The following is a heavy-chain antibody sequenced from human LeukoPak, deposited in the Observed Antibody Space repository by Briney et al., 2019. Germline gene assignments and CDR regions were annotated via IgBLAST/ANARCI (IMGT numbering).Heavy chain of an antibody. CDR1: GYTFTSYY. CDR2: INPSGGST. CDR3: ARTYYGSGSYYKDAFDI. D-gene: IGHD3-10*01. V-gene: IGHV1-46*01. J-gene: IGHJ3*02. Sequence: ASVKVSCKASGYTFTSYYMHWVRQAPGQGLEWMGIINPSGGSTSYAQKFQGRVTMTRDTFTSTVYMELSSLRSEDTAVYYCARTYYGSGSYYKDAFDIWGQGTMVTVSS.